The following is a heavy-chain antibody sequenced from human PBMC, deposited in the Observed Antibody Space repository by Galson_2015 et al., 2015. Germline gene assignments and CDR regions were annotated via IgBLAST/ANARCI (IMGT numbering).Heavy chain of an antibody. D-gene: IGHD1-26*01. CDR3: ARDPFSWSHYGMDV. Sequence: SVKVSCKASGYTFTSYYMHWVRQAPGQRLEWMGWINAGNGNTKYSQKFQGRVTITRDTSASTAYMELSSLRSEDTAVYYCARDPFSWSHYGMDVWGQGTTVTVSS. J-gene: IGHJ6*02. CDR2: INAGNGNT. CDR1: GYTFTSYY. V-gene: IGHV1-3*01.